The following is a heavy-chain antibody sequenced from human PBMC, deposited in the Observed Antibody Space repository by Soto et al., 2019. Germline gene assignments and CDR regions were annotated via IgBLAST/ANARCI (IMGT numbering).Heavy chain of an antibody. D-gene: IGHD3-10*01. CDR2: IYYSGST. Sequence: LCGGSISSGGYYWSWIRQHPGKGLEWIGYIYYSGSTYYNPSLKSRVTISVDTSKNQFSLKLSSVTAADTAVYYCARDLGYYGSGSIYYYYGMDVWGQGTTVTVSS. J-gene: IGHJ6*02. CDR1: GGSISSGGYY. V-gene: IGHV4-31*02. CDR3: ARDLGYYGSGSIYYYYGMDV.